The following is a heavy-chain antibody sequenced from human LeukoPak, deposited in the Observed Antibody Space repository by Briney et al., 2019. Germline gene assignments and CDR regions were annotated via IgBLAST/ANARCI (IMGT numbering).Heavy chain of an antibody. CDR2: INHSGST. V-gene: IGHV4-34*01. CDR3: ARLKGPYCSSTSCYTRGNWFDP. D-gene: IGHD2-2*02. J-gene: IGHJ5*02. CDR1: GGSFSGYY. Sequence: PSETLSLTCAVYGGSFSGYYWSWIRQPPRKGLEWIGEINHSGSTNYNPSLKSRVTISVDTSKNQFSLKLSSVTAADTAVYYCARLKGPYCSSTSCYTRGNWFDPWGQGTLVTVSS.